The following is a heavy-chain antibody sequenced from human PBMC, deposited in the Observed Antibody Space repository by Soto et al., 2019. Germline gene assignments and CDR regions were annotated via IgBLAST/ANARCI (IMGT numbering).Heavy chain of an antibody. V-gene: IGHV1-3*01. Sequence: ASVKVSCNASGYTFTSYAMHWVRQAPGQRLEWMGWINPGNGNTKYSQKFQGRVTITRDTSASTAYMELSSLRSEDTAVYYCARWRLGITEEYAFDIWGQGTMVTVSS. D-gene: IGHD7-27*01. J-gene: IGHJ3*02. CDR1: GYTFTSYA. CDR3: ARWRLGITEEYAFDI. CDR2: INPGNGNT.